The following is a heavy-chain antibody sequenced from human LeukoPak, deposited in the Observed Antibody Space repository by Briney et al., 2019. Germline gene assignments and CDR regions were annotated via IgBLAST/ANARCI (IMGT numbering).Heavy chain of an antibody. CDR1: GYTFTSYD. CDR2: MNPNSGNT. CDR3: ASSNWNDVHWFDP. D-gene: IGHD1-1*01. Sequence: ASVKVSCKASGYTFTSYDINWVRQATGQGLEWMGWMNPNSGNTGYAQKFQGRVTITTDESTSTAYMELSSLRSEDTAVYYCASSNWNDVHWFDPWGQGTLVTVSS. V-gene: IGHV1-8*03. J-gene: IGHJ5*02.